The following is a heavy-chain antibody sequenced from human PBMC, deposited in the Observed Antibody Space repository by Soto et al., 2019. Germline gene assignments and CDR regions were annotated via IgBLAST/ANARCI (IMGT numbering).Heavy chain of an antibody. J-gene: IGHJ6*03. CDR1: GFTFSNYW. D-gene: IGHD2-15*01. V-gene: IGHV3-74*01. CDR2: INSGGSVS. Sequence: EVQLVESGGGLVQPGGSLRLSCAASGFTFSNYWMYWVRQAPGKGLVWVSRINSGGSVSSYADSVKGRLTISRDNVKNTLYVQMDSLRAEDTAVYYCARGDGVGGTCYSLAGSCYYYMDVWGKGTTVTVFS. CDR3: ARGDGVGGTCYSLAGSCYYYMDV.